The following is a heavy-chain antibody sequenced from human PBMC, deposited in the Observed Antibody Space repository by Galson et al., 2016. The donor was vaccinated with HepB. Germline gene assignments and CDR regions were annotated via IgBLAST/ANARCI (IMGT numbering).Heavy chain of an antibody. D-gene: IGHD6-19*01. CDR1: GFTFGSYA. CDR3: AVPGGAGTVWLWGTDY. J-gene: IGHJ4*02. V-gene: IGHV3-30*04. CDR2: ISYDGSKK. Sequence: SLRLSCAASGFTFGSYAMHWVRQAPGKGLEWVAVISYDGSKKYYADSVKGRFTISRDISQNTLYLQMNSLRAEDTAVYYCAVPGGAGTVWLWGTDYWGQGTPVTVSS.